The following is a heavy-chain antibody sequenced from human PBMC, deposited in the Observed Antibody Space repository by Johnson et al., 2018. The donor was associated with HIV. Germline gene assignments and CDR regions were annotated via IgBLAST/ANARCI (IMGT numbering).Heavy chain of an antibody. Sequence: VQLVESGGGLVQPGRSLRLSCAASGFTFDDYAMHWVRQAPGKGLEWVSGISWNSGSIGYADSVKGRFTISRDNSKNTLYLQMKSLRAEDTAVYYCAKDLFWGVIVVGAFDIWGQGAMVTVSS. CDR1: GFTFDDYA. D-gene: IGHD3-22*01. V-gene: IGHV3-9*01. J-gene: IGHJ3*02. CDR2: ISWNSGSI. CDR3: AKDLFWGVIVVGAFDI.